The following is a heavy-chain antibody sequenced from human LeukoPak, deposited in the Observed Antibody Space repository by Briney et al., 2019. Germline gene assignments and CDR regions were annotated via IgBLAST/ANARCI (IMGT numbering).Heavy chain of an antibody. Sequence: PGGSLRLSCAASGFTVSSNYMSWVRQAPGKGLEWVSVIYSGGSTYYADSVKGRFTISRDNSKNTLYLQMNSLRAEDTAVYYCARGHSPRNSFGPQYYFDHWGQGHLVTVSS. V-gene: IGHV3-53*01. CDR2: IYSGGST. D-gene: IGHD5-18*01. CDR3: ARGHSPRNSFGPQYYFDH. J-gene: IGHJ4*02. CDR1: GFTVSSNY.